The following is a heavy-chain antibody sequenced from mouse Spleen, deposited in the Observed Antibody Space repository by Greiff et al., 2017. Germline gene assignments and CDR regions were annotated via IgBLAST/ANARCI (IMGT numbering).Heavy chain of an antibody. Sequence: EVQRVESGGGLVKPGGSLKLSCAASGFTFSSYTMSWVRQTPAKRLEWVATISSGGGNTYYPDSVKGRFTISRDNARNTLYLQMSSLRSEDTAMYYCARPPYYGDYSYAMDYWGQGTSVTVSS. J-gene: IGHJ4*01. D-gene: IGHD2-13*01. V-gene: IGHV5-9*04. CDR2: ISSGGGNT. CDR3: ARPPYYGDYSYAMDY. CDR1: GFTFSSYT.